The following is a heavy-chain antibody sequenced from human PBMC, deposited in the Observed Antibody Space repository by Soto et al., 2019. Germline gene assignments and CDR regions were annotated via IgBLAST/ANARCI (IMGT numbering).Heavy chain of an antibody. V-gene: IGHV1-8*01. D-gene: IGHD5-12*01. J-gene: IGHJ6*03. CDR2: MNPNSGNT. CDR1: GYTFTSYD. CDR3: ARRGYVYYYYYMDV. Sequence: ASVKFSCEAYGYTFTSYDINWVRQATGQGLEWMGWMNPNSGNTGYAQKFQGRVTMTRNTSISTAYMELSSLRSEDTAVYYCARRGYVYYYYYMDVWGKGTTVTVSS.